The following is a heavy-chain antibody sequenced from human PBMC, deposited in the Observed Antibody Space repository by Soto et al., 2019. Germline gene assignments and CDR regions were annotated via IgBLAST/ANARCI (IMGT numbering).Heavy chain of an antibody. V-gene: IGHV4-34*01. J-gene: IGHJ6*02. Sequence: QVQLQQWGAGLLKPSETLSLTCAVYGGSFSGYYWSWIRQPPGKGLEWIGEINHSGSTNYNPSLKSRVTISVDTSKNQFSLKLSSVTAADTAVYYCARWETTQSRVGATTNRYYYYYGMDVWGQGTTVTVSS. CDR2: INHSGST. CDR3: ARWETTQSRVGATTNRYYYYYGMDV. D-gene: IGHD1-26*01. CDR1: GGSFSGYY.